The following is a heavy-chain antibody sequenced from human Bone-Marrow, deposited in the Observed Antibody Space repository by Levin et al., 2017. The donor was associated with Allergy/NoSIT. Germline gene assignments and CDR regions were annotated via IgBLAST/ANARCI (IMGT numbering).Heavy chain of an antibody. D-gene: IGHD3-16*02. CDR2: ISYSGTT. Sequence: PGGSLRLSCIVSGGSISSNEYYWGWIRQPPGKGLEWIGSISYSGTTYYSPSLKSRVTISVDTSKNQFSLKLSSVTAADTAVYYCSRGGDDVWGRYRYKGDYWGQGTLVSVSS. CDR1: GGSISSNEYY. V-gene: IGHV4-39*01. CDR3: SRGGDDVWGRYRYKGDY. J-gene: IGHJ4*02.